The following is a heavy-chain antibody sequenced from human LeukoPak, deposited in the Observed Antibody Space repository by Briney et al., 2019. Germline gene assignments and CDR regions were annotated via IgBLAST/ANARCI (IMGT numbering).Heavy chain of an antibody. CDR2: INSDGSST. D-gene: IGHD1-26*01. CDR1: GFTFSSYW. CDR3: ARDLPIVGATYYFDY. V-gene: IGHV3-74*01. Sequence: GGSLRLSCAASGFTFSSYWMHWVRQAPGKGLVWVSRINSDGSSTSYADSVKGRFTISRDNAKNTLYLQMNSLRAEDTAVYYCARDLPIVGATYYFDYWGQGTLVTVSS. J-gene: IGHJ4*02.